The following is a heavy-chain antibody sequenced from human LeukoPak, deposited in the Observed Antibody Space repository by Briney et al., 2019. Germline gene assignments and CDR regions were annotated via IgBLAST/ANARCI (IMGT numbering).Heavy chain of an antibody. CDR1: GGSFSGYY. Sequence: SETLSITCAVYGGSFSGYYWSWIRQPPGKGLEWIGEINHSGSTNYNPSLKSRVTISVDTSKNQFSLKLSSVTAADTAVYYCATTLSSSWMPVDYWGQGTLVTVSS. V-gene: IGHV4-34*01. J-gene: IGHJ4*02. CDR2: INHSGST. D-gene: IGHD6-13*01. CDR3: ATTLSSSWMPVDY.